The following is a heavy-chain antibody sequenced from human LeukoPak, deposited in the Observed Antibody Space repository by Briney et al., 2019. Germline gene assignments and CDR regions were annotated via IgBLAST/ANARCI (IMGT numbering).Heavy chain of an antibody. CDR1: GFTFSSYA. V-gene: IGHV3-30-3*01. CDR3: ARVGKYSYGYGAFDI. Sequence: GRSLRLSCAASGFTFSSYAMHWVRQAPGKGLEWVAVISYDGSNKYYADSVKGRFTISRDNSKNTLYLQMNSLRVEDTAVYYCARVGKYSYGYGAFDIWGQGTMVTVSS. J-gene: IGHJ3*02. D-gene: IGHD5-18*01. CDR2: ISYDGSNK.